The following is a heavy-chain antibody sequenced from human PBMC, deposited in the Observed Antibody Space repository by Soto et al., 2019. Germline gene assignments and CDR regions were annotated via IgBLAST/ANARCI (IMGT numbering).Heavy chain of an antibody. V-gene: IGHV3-23*01. Sequence: EVQLLESGGGLVQPGGSLRLSCAASGFSFSSYAMTWVRQAPGKGLEWVSTISGSGGDTYYADSVKGRFTISRDDSKNTVYVQMNSLRAEDTAIYHCAKADASGGNSLLFENWGQGTLVTVSS. D-gene: IGHD2-21*01. CDR2: ISGSGGDT. CDR1: GFSFSSYA. CDR3: AKADASGGNSLLFEN. J-gene: IGHJ4*02.